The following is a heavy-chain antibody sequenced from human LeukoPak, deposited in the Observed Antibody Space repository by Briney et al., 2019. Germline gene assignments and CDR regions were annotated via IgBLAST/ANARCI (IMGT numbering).Heavy chain of an antibody. J-gene: IGHJ4*02. V-gene: IGHV4-39*02. CDR2: IYYSGST. Sequence: SETLSLTCTVSGGSISSSSYYWGWIRQPPGKGLEWIGSIYYSGSTYYNPSLKSRVTISVDTPKNQFSLKLSSVTAADTAVYYCAREYSSGWYGGGFDYWGQGTLVTVSS. CDR1: GGSISSSSYY. CDR3: AREYSSGWYGGGFDY. D-gene: IGHD6-19*01.